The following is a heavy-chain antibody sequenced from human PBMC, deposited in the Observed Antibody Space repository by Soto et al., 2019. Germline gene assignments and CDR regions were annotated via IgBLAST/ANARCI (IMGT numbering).Heavy chain of an antibody. CDR3: VREASSTGLHLDH. D-gene: IGHD6-6*01. V-gene: IGHV3-23*01. J-gene: IGHJ4*02. CDR1: GFIFSNSA. CDR2: ISGSGSTT. Sequence: GGSVSPSCAASGFIFSNSAMSWFRQAPGKGLEWVSFISGSGSTTYYADSVKGRFTISRGNSKNMLYVQMNSLRAEDAAVYYCVREASSTGLHLDHWGRGTLVTVSS.